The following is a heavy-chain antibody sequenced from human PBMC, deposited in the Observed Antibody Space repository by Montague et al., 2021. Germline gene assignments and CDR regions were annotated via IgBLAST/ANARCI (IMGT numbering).Heavy chain of an antibody. CDR3: ARSGYYYDTSDYLDS. D-gene: IGHD3-22*01. V-gene: IGHV3-30-3*01. Sequence: SLRLSCAASGFTFSSDAMHWVRQAPGKGLEWLTVISYHGSDKYYADSVKGRFTISRDNSKNTLFLQMDSLRAEDTAVYYCARSGYYYDTSDYLDSWGQGTLVTVSS. J-gene: IGHJ4*02. CDR1: GFTFSSDA. CDR2: ISYHGSDK.